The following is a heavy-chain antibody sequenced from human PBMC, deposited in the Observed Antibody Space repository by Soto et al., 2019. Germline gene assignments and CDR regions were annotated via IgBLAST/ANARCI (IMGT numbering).Heavy chain of an antibody. V-gene: IGHV3-23*01. Sequence: EVQLLESGGGLVQPGGSLRLSCAASGFTFSSFAMSWVRQAPGKGLEWVSTINKSGGSTYYADSVKGGFTISRYNSKNMLLLQINVLRAEDTAVYYCAKNPPTTGTTFDYWGRGTLVTVSS. CDR1: GFTFSSFA. D-gene: IGHD1-1*01. CDR3: AKNPPTTGTTFDY. CDR2: INKSGGST. J-gene: IGHJ4*02.